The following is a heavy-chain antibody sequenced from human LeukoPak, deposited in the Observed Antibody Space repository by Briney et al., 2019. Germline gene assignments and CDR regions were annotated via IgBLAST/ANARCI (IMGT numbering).Heavy chain of an antibody. CDR2: IYYSGST. D-gene: IGHD6-6*01. Sequence: MSSETLSLTCTVSGGSISSYYWSWLRQPPGKGLEWIWYIYYSGSTNYNPSLKSRVTMSVDTSKNQFSLKLSSVTAADTAVYYCARDSRSIAARPRNWFDPWGQGTLVTVSS. J-gene: IGHJ5*02. CDR3: ARDSRSIAARPRNWFDP. CDR1: GGSISSYY. V-gene: IGHV4-59*12.